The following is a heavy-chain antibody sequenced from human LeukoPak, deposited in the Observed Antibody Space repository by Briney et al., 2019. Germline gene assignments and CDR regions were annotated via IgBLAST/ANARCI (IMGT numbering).Heavy chain of an antibody. D-gene: IGHD3-10*01. V-gene: IGHV4-4*07. J-gene: IGHJ6*02. Sequence: SETLSLTCTVSGGSISSYNWSWIRQPAGKGLEWIGRIYTSGSTNYNPSLKSRVTMSVDPSKNQFSLKLSSVTAADTAVYYCARVSGRQDGPGMDVWGQGTTVTVSS. CDR3: ARVSGRQDGPGMDV. CDR2: IYTSGST. CDR1: GGSISSYN.